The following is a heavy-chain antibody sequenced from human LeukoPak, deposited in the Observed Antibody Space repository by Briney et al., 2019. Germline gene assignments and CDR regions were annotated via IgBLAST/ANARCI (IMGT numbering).Heavy chain of an antibody. CDR2: IYYSGNT. J-gene: IGHJ3*02. Sequence: SETLSLTCTVSGGSISSYYWSWIRQPPGKGLEWIGYIYYSGNTNYNPSLKSRVTISVGTSKNQFSLRLSSVTAADTAVYYCARSYCGGGSCGAFDIWGQGTMVTVSS. D-gene: IGHD2-15*01. CDR1: GGSISSYY. V-gene: IGHV4-59*01. CDR3: ARSYCGGGSCGAFDI.